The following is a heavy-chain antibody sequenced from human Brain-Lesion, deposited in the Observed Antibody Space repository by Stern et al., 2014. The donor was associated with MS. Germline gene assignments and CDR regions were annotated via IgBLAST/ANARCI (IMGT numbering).Heavy chain of an antibody. Sequence: EMQLVESGGGLVQHGGSLRLSCAVSGFTFSNSWMHWVRQAPGKGLVWVSRINRDGSTTTYADSVKGRFTISRDNAKNTLYLQMSSLRAEDTAVYYCTILSGPYDHWGQGTLVTVSS. CDR1: GFTFSNSW. CDR3: TILSGPYDH. D-gene: IGHD3-10*01. CDR2: INRDGSTT. J-gene: IGHJ4*02. V-gene: IGHV3-74*02.